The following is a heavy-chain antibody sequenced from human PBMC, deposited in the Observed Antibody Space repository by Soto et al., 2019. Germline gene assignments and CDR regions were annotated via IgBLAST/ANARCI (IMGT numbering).Heavy chain of an antibody. CDR2: ISWNSGSI. CDR3: AKDSEWVLSY. J-gene: IGHJ4*02. Sequence: PGGSLRLSCAASGFTFDDYAMHWARQAPGKGLEWVSGISWNSGSIGYADSVKGRFTISRDNAKNSLYLQMNSLRAEDTALYYCAKDSEWVLSYWGQGTLVTVSS. V-gene: IGHV3-9*01. D-gene: IGHD1-26*01. CDR1: GFTFDDYA.